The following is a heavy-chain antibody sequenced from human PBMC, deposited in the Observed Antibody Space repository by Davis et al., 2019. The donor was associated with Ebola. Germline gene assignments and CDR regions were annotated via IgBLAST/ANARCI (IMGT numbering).Heavy chain of an antibody. CDR2: INPGVGSK. Sequence: ASVKVSCKASGYTFTNYYMHWVRQAPGQGLEWMGIINPGVGSKSYAQNFQGRVTMTRDASTSTVYMDLSVLRSEDTAVYYCARANNWITGLYFDYWGQGTLITVSS. CDR3: ARANNWITGLYFDY. CDR1: GYTFTNYY. J-gene: IGHJ4*02. D-gene: IGHD1-20*01. V-gene: IGHV1-46*01.